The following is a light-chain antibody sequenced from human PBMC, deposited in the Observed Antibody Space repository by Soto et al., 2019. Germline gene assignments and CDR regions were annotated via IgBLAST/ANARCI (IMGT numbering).Light chain of an antibody. J-gene: IGKJ3*01. CDR3: QQYHHLSTFT. CDR1: QDLSNY. V-gene: IGKV1-33*01. CDR2: DAS. Sequence: DIQMTQSPSSLSASVGDRVTITCQASQDLSNYLNWYQQNPGKAPKLLIYDASNLETAVPSRFSGSGSVTDFTSAISSLLPEDIATSYCQQYHHLSTFTFGPGTKVYIK.